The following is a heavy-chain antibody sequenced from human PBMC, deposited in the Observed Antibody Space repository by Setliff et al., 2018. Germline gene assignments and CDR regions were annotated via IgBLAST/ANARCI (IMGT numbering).Heavy chain of an antibody. J-gene: IGHJ6*02. CDR2: IYHSGST. D-gene: IGHD2-2*02. Sequence: KASETLSLTCAISGQSFSDYYWSWVRQPPGKGLEWIGEIYHSGSTNYNPSLKSRVTISVDTSKNQFSLKLSSVTAADTAVYYCARDRQYCSSPTCYSSYFYYYGMDVWGQGTTVTVSS. CDR3: ARDRQYCSSPTCYSSYFYYYGMDV. CDR1: GQSFSDYY. V-gene: IGHV4-34*01.